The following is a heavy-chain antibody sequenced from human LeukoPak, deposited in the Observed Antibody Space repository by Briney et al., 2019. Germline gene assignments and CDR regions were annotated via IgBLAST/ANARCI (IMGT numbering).Heavy chain of an antibody. V-gene: IGHV4-4*07. J-gene: IGHJ5*02. Sequence: SETLSLTCTVSGGSISSYYWSWIRQPAGKGLEWIGRIYTSGSTNYNPSLKSRVTMSVDTSKNQFSLKLSSVTAADTAVYYCTRDLGITMVRGVIRGGPNWFDPWGQGTLVTVSS. CDR1: GGSISSYY. CDR2: IYTSGST. D-gene: IGHD3-10*01. CDR3: TRDLGITMVRGVIRGGPNWFDP.